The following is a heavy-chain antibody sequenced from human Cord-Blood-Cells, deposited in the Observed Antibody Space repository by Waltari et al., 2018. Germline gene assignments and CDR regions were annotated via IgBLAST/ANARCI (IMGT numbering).Heavy chain of an antibody. D-gene: IGHD3-22*01. Sequence: EVQLVESGGGLVKPGGSLRLSCAASGFTFSNAWMSWVRQAPGKGLEWVGRIKSKTDGETTDYAATVKGRFTISRDDSKNTLYLQMNSLKTEDTAVYYCTTDGYDSSGYSYWGQGTLVTVSS. J-gene: IGHJ4*02. CDR1: GFTFSNAW. V-gene: IGHV3-15*01. CDR2: IKSKTDGETT. CDR3: TTDGYDSSGYSY.